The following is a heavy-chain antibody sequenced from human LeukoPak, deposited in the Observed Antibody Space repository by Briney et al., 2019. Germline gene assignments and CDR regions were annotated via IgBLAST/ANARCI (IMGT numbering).Heavy chain of an antibody. CDR2: IYYSGST. J-gene: IGHJ4*02. V-gene: IGHV4-59*12. Sequence: PSETLSLTCTVSGGSISSYYWSWIRQPPGKGLEWIGYIYYSGSTNYNPSLKSRVTISVDKSKNQFSLKLSSVTAADTAVYYCARPRGYSYGYSVWAQEFDYWGQGTLVTVSS. D-gene: IGHD5-18*01. CDR1: GGSISSYY. CDR3: ARPRGYSYGYSVWAQEFDY.